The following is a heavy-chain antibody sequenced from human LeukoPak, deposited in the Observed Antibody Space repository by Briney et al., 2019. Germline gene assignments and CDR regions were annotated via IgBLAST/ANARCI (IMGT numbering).Heavy chain of an antibody. CDR2: ISGSGGST. Sequence: GGSLRLSCAASGFTFSSYAMSWDRQAPGKGLEWVSIISGSGGSTYYADSVKGRFTISRDNSKNTLYLQMNSLRAEDTAVYYCTKDSPTIFGVVTTQYYMDVWGKGTTVTVSS. J-gene: IGHJ6*03. D-gene: IGHD3-3*01. V-gene: IGHV3-23*01. CDR1: GFTFSSYA. CDR3: TKDSPTIFGVVTTQYYMDV.